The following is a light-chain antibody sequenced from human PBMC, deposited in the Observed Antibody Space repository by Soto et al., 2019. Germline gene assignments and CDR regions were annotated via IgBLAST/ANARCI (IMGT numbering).Light chain of an antibody. Sequence: QSVLTQPPSVSGSPGQSVTISCTGTSSDVGSYNRVSWYQQPPGTAPKVMIYDVSNRPSGVPDRFSGSKSGNTASLTISGLQAEHESAYYCSSYTSSSTYVFGTGTKVTVL. CDR3: SSYTSSSTYV. CDR2: DVS. V-gene: IGLV2-18*02. J-gene: IGLJ1*01. CDR1: SSDVGSYNR.